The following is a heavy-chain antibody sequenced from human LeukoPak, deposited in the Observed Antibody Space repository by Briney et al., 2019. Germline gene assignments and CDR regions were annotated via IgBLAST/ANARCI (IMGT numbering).Heavy chain of an antibody. Sequence: ASVKVSCKASGYTFTNYAMHWVRQAPGQRLEWTGWINAGNGNTKYSQKFQDRVTITRDTSASTAYMELSSLKSEDTAVYYCVRGILWFGELSSLGYWGQGTLVTVSS. J-gene: IGHJ4*02. D-gene: IGHD3-10*01. CDR3: VRGILWFGELSSLGY. CDR2: INAGNGNT. CDR1: GYTFTNYA. V-gene: IGHV1-3*01.